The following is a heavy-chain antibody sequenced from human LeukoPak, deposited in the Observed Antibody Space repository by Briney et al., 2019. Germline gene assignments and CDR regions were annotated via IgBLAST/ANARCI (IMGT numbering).Heavy chain of an antibody. V-gene: IGHV4-59*01. D-gene: IGHD3-22*01. CDR3: ARDYDGSGYYWAY. CDR1: GGSISNYY. J-gene: IGHJ4*02. CDR2: IYYSGST. Sequence: SETLSLTCTVSGGSISNYYWSWIRQPPGKGLEWIGYIYYSGSTNYNPSLKSRVTISVDTSKNQFSLKLSSVTAADTAVYYCARDYDGSGYYWAYWGQGTLVTVSS.